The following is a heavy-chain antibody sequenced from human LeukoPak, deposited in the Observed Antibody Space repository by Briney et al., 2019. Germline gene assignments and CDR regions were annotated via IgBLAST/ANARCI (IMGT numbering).Heavy chain of an antibody. CDR2: IKQDGSEK. CDR1: GFTFSSHG. D-gene: IGHD3-3*01. J-gene: IGHJ4*02. Sequence: PGRSLRLSCAASGFTFSSHGFHWVRQAPGKGLEWVANIKQDGSEKYYVGSVKGRFSISRDNARNSVYLQMNSLRAEDTAVYYCARALSAWGQGTLVTVSS. V-gene: IGHV3-7*03. CDR3: ARALSA.